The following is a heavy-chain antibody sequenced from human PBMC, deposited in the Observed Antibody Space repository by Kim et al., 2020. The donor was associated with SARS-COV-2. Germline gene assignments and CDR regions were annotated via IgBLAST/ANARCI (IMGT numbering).Heavy chain of an antibody. Sequence: ASVKVSCKVSGYTLTELSMHWVRQAPGKGLEWMGGFDPEDGETIYAQKFQGRVTMTEDTSTDTAYMELSSLRSEDTAVYYCATGWDGPRAFDIWGQGTMVTVSS. CDR1: GYTLTELS. CDR2: FDPEDGET. D-gene: IGHD1-26*01. CDR3: ATGWDGPRAFDI. J-gene: IGHJ3*02. V-gene: IGHV1-24*01.